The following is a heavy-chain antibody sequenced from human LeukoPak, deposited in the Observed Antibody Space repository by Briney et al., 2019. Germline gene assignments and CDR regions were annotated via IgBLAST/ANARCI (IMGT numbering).Heavy chain of an antibody. V-gene: IGHV1-69*05. CDR3: ARASYCSSTSCYRFDY. J-gene: IGHJ4*02. Sequence: SVKVSCKASGGTFSSHAISWVRQAPGQGLEWMGGIIPIFGTANYAQKFQGRVTITTDESTSTAYMELSSLRSEDTAVYYCARASYCSSTSCYRFDYWGQGTLVTVSS. CDR1: GGTFSSHA. D-gene: IGHD2-2*01. CDR2: IIPIFGTA.